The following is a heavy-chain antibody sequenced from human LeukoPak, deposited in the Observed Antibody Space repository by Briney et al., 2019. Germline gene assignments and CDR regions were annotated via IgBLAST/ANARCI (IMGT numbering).Heavy chain of an antibody. CDR2: IIPILGIA. D-gene: IGHD6-13*01. CDR1: GGTFSSYA. Sequence: SVKVSCKASGGTFSSYAISWVRQAPGQGLEWMGRIIPILGIANYAQKFQGRVTITADKSTSTAYMELSSLRSEDTAVYYCARELVQQLVPHNWDYFDYWGQGTLVTVSS. V-gene: IGHV1-69*04. J-gene: IGHJ4*02. CDR3: ARELVQQLVPHNWDYFDY.